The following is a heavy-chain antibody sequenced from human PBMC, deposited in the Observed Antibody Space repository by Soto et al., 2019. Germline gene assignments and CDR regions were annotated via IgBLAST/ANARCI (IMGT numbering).Heavy chain of an antibody. D-gene: IGHD1-7*01. CDR2: ISYDGSKK. V-gene: IGHV3-30-3*01. Sequence: PGGSLRLSCAASGFTFSSYAMHWVRQAPGKGLEWVAVISYDGSKKYYADSVKGRFTISRDNSKNTLYLQMNSLRAEDTAVYYCARWNYDPDAFDIWGQGTMVTVSS. CDR1: GFTFSSYA. CDR3: ARWNYDPDAFDI. J-gene: IGHJ3*02.